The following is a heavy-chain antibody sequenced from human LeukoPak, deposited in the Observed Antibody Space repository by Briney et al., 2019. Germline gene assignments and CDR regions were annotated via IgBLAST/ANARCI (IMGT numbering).Heavy chain of an antibody. Sequence: GGSLRLSCASPGFTFSSYTMNWVRQAPGKGLEWVSSISTSSIYIYYADSVKGRFTISRDNSKNTLFLQMNSLRPEDTALYYCAKYPGGFTGIVNYYHMDAWGKGTTVTVSS. CDR3: AKYPGGFTGIVNYYHMDA. CDR1: GFTFSSYT. V-gene: IGHV3-21*01. CDR2: ISTSSIYI. D-gene: IGHD1-26*01. J-gene: IGHJ6*03.